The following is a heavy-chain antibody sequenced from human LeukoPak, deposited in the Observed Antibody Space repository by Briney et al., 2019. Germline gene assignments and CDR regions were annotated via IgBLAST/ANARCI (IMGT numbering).Heavy chain of an antibody. Sequence: GGSLRLSCAASGFTFSSYGMHWVRQAPGKGLEWVAVIWYDGSNKYYADSVKGRFTISRDNSKNTLYLQMNSLRAEDTAVYYCAKGYYYDSSGYLGDGMDVWGQGTTVTVSS. CDR2: IWYDGSNK. CDR1: GFTFSSYG. J-gene: IGHJ6*02. D-gene: IGHD3-22*01. CDR3: AKGYYYDSSGYLGDGMDV. V-gene: IGHV3-30*02.